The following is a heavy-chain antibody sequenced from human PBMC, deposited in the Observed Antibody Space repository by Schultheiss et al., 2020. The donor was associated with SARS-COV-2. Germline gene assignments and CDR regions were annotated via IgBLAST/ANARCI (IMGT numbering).Heavy chain of an antibody. V-gene: IGHV3-30*03. J-gene: IGHJ4*02. D-gene: IGHD5-12*01. CDR3: ARDQNSGRSPVDY. Sequence: GESLKISCAASGFTFSSYGMHWVRQAPGKGLEWVAVISYDGSNKYYAASVKGRFTISRDNAKNSLYLQMNSLRDEDTAVYYCARDQNSGRSPVDYWGQGTLVTVSS. CDR2: ISYDGSNK. CDR1: GFTFSSYG.